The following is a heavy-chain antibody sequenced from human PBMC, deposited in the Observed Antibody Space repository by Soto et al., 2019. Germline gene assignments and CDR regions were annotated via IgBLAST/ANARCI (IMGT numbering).Heavy chain of an antibody. CDR2: ISGSGGRS. CDR1: EFTFSNYA. V-gene: IGHV3-23*01. Sequence: SGGSLRLSCAASEFTFSNYAMTWVRQGPGKGLEWVSGISGSGGRSYYADSVKGRFTISRDNSKSTLYLQMNSLRAEDTAVYYCAKAYFVWSSEQPYYFDYWGQGTLVTFSS. CDR3: AKAYFVWSSEQPYYFDY. D-gene: IGHD3-16*01. J-gene: IGHJ4*02.